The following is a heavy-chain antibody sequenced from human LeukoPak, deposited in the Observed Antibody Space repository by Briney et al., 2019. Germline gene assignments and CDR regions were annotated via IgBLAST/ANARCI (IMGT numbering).Heavy chain of an antibody. J-gene: IGHJ4*02. D-gene: IGHD3-9*01. Sequence: ASVKLSCKASGYTFTSYDINLGRQATGHGLEWMGWINPNSGNTGYAEKFPGRVTMTRDTSISTAYMELRSLTSDATAVYYCTRVDILTGYYFFDSWGQGTLVSVPS. V-gene: IGHV1-8*01. CDR3: TRVDILTGYYFFDS. CDR2: INPNSGNT. CDR1: GYTFTSYD.